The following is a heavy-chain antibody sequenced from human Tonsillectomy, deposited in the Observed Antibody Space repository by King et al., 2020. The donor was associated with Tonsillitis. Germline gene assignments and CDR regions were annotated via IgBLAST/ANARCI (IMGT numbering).Heavy chain of an antibody. J-gene: IGHJ4*02. Sequence: QMQLQESGPGLVKPSETLSPTCTVSGGSISGSSYYWGWIRQAPGKGLEWIATFYYSGSTYYNPSLKSRVTISVDTSKNQFSLKLSSVTAADTAVYFCAFSIIAHNFDFWGQGTLVTVSS. V-gene: IGHV4-39*01. CDR2: FYYSGST. CDR1: GGSISGSSYY. CDR3: AFSIIAHNFDF. D-gene: IGHD6-6*01.